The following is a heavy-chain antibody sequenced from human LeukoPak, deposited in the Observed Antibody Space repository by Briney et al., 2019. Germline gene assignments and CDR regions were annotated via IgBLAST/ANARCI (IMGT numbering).Heavy chain of an antibody. CDR3: ARPYCSSTSCRDAFDI. Sequence: GESLKISCKGSGYSFTSYWIGWVRQMPGKGLEWMGIIYPGDSDTRYRPSFQGQVTISADKSISTAYLQWSSLKASDTAMYYCARPYCSSTSCRDAFDIWGQGTMVTVSS. J-gene: IGHJ3*02. D-gene: IGHD2-2*01. CDR2: IYPGDSDT. V-gene: IGHV5-51*01. CDR1: GYSFTSYW.